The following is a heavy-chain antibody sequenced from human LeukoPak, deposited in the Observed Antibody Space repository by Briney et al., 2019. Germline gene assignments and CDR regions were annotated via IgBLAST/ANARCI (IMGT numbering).Heavy chain of an antibody. Sequence: PSETLSLTCAVYGGSFSGYYWSWIRQPPGKGLEWIGEINHSGSTNYNPSLKSRVTISVDTSKNQFSLKLSSVTAADTAVYYCARIRMRNLSPLEVLWFGELSGFDYWGQGTLVTVSS. J-gene: IGHJ4*02. D-gene: IGHD3-10*01. CDR2: INHSGST. CDR3: ARIRMRNLSPLEVLWFGELSGFDY. CDR1: GGSFSGYY. V-gene: IGHV4-34*01.